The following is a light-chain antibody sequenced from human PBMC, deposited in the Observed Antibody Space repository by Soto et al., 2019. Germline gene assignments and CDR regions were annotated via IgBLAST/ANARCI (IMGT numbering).Light chain of an antibody. J-gene: IGLJ1*01. CDR1: SSNIGAGYD. CDR3: QFYDSTLSDYV. Sequence: QPVLTQPPSVSGAPGQRVTISCIGSSSNIGAGYDVHWYQQLPGTAPKLLIYGNNNRPSGVPDRFSGSKSGTSASLAITGLQAEDEADYYCQFYDSTLSDYVFGTGTKLTVL. CDR2: GNN. V-gene: IGLV1-40*01.